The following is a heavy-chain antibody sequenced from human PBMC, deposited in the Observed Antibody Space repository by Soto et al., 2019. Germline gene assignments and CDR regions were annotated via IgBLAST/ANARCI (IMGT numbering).Heavy chain of an antibody. CDR3: AFRMYSTRWSYLDY. V-gene: IGHV3-23*01. CDR1: GFTVSSYA. D-gene: IGHD6-13*01. J-gene: IGHJ4*02. Sequence: EMQLLESGGGLVQAGGSLRLSCAASGFTVSSYALNWVRQAPGKGLEWVSGISASTYYADSVKGRFTISRDTSKNTLYLQMNSLRAEDTAIYFCAFRMYSTRWSYLDYWGQGTLVTVSS. CDR2: ISAST.